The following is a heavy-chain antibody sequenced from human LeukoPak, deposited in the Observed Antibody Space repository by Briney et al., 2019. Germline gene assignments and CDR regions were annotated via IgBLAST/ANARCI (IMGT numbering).Heavy chain of an antibody. CDR1: GGSISSGSYY. Sequence: RTSETLSLTCTVSGGSISSGSYYWSWIRQPAGKGLEWIGRIYTSGSTNYNPSLKSRVTISVDTSKNQFSLKLSSVTAADTAVYYCARSDYSGYFDYWGQGTLVSVSS. CDR3: ARSDYSGYFDY. V-gene: IGHV4-61*02. D-gene: IGHD4-11*01. J-gene: IGHJ4*02. CDR2: IYTSGST.